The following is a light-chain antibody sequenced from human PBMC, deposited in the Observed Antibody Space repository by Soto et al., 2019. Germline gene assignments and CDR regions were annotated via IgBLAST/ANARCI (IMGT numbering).Light chain of an antibody. CDR2: DAS. CDR3: QQRSNWSPT. V-gene: IGKV3-11*01. J-gene: IGKJ1*01. CDR1: QSVSSY. Sequence: EIVLTQSPATLSLSPGERATLSCRASQSVSSYLAWYQQKPGQAPRLLIYDASNRATGIPARFSGGGSGTDFTLTISSLEPEDFAVYYCQQRSNWSPTFGQGTKVEIK.